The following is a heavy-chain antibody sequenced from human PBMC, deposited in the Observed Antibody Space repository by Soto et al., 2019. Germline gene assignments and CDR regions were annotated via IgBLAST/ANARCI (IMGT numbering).Heavy chain of an antibody. J-gene: IGHJ5*02. CDR2: IYHSGST. D-gene: IGHD4-17*01. CDR3: ARFYGDYYNWFDP. Sequence: SETLSLTCTVSGGTISSGGYDWTWIRQLPGKGLEWIGYIYHSGSTYYNPSLKSRVTISVDRSKNQFYLKLSSVTAADTAVYYCARFYGDYYNWFDPWGQGTLVTVSS. V-gene: IGHV4-30-2*01. CDR1: GGTISSGGYD.